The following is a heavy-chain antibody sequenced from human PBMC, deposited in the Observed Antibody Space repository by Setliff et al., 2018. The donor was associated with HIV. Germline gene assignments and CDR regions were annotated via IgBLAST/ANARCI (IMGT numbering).Heavy chain of an antibody. CDR1: GYSHTELS. V-gene: IGHV1-24*01. J-gene: IGHJ5*02. CDR3: ATDRGGGWFDP. CDR2: FDPQRGET. D-gene: IGHD3-16*01. Sequence: ASVKVSCKVSGYSHTELSMNWVRQAPGKGLEWMGGFDPQRGETIYTQNFQGRVTMSEDTSANIVYMELSSLRSEDTAVYYCATDRGGGWFDPWGPGTLVTVSS.